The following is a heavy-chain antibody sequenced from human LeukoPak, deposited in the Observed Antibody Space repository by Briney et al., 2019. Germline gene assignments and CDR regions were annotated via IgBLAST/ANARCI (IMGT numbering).Heavy chain of an antibody. Sequence: GGSLRLSCVASGFIVSNYEMNWVRQAPGKGLEWISFIASDGSIEDADSVKGRFTLSRDNGKNTLYLHMNSLRGEDTAVYHCATSLSGWGTYHYMDVWGKGTTVTVSS. D-gene: IGHD3-16*02. J-gene: IGHJ6*03. CDR2: IASDGSI. CDR1: GFIVSNYE. CDR3: ATSLSGWGTYHYMDV. V-gene: IGHV3-48*03.